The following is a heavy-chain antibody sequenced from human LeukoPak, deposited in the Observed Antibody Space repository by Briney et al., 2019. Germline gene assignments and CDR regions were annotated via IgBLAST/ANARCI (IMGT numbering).Heavy chain of an antibody. D-gene: IGHD5-18*01. CDR1: GGSFSGYY. V-gene: IGHV4-34*01. Sequence: NTSETLSLTCAVYGGSFSGYYWSWIRQPPGKGLEWIGEINHSGSTNYNPSLKSRLTISVDTSKNQFSLKLSSVTAADTAVYFCARVGYSYVINDWSRTGLGAYPTKYYYHMDVWGKGTTVTVSS. CDR2: INHSGST. CDR3: ARVGYSYVINDWSRTGLGAYPTKYYYHMDV. J-gene: IGHJ6*03.